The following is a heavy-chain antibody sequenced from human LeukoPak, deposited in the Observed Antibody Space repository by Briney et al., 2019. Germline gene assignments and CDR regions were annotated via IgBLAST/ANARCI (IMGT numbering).Heavy chain of an antibody. CDR2: IYSGGST. CDR1: GFTFGDYV. Sequence: PGGSLRLSCAASGFTFGDYVMSWVRQAPGKGLEWVSVIYSGGSTYYADSVKGRFTISRDNSKNTLYLQMNSLRAEDTAVYYCARESGYYGLGFDPWGQGTLVTVSS. D-gene: IGHD3-10*01. CDR3: ARESGYYGLGFDP. V-gene: IGHV3-66*01. J-gene: IGHJ5*02.